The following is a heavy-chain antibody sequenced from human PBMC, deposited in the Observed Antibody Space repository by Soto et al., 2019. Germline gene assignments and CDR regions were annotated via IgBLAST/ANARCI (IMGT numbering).Heavy chain of an antibody. V-gene: IGHV3-30*18. CDR3: AKQGGQTSSHDRPFDV. CDR1: GFTFSSYA. D-gene: IGHD1-1*01. Sequence: SLRLSCAASGFTFSSYAMHWVRQAPGKGLEWMAVISFDGSDTFYGDSVKGRFTISRDNSKSTLYLQMSSLRPEDTAVYYCAKQGGQTSSHDRPFDVWGQGSLVTVSS. CDR2: ISFDGSDT. J-gene: IGHJ5*02.